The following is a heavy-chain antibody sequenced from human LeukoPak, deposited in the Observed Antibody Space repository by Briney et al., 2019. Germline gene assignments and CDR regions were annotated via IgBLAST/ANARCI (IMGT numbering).Heavy chain of an antibody. J-gene: IGHJ4*02. V-gene: IGHV1-2*02. D-gene: IGHD3-22*01. CDR3: ARFRTYYYDSSGYYGVVDY. Sequence: GASVKVSCKASGYTFTGYYMHWVRQAPGQGLEWMGWINPNSGGTNYAQKFQGRVTMTRDTSISTAYMELGRLRSDDTAVYYCARFRTYYYDSSGYYGVVDYWGQGTLVTVSS. CDR1: GYTFTGYY. CDR2: INPNSGGT.